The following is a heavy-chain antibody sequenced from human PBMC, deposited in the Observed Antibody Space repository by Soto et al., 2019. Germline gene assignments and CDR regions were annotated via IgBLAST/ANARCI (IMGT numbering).Heavy chain of an antibody. Sequence: ASVKVSCKASGYTFTSYYMHWVRQAPGQGLEWMGIINPSGGSTSYAQKFQGRVTMTRDTSTSTVYMELSSLRSEDTAVYYCASSGWGLGGFDYWGQGTLDTVSS. J-gene: IGHJ4*02. CDR3: ASSGWGLGGFDY. CDR2: INPSGGST. CDR1: GYTFTSYY. D-gene: IGHD6-19*01. V-gene: IGHV1-46*03.